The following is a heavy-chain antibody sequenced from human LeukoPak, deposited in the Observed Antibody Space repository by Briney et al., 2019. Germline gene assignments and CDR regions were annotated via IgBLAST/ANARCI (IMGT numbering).Heavy chain of an antibody. CDR2: IRNKAHSYVT. CDR1: GFTFSDSS. J-gene: IGHJ4*02. Sequence: PGGSLILSCAASGFTFSDSSMHWVRQASGKGLEWVARIRNKAHSYVTSYAASVRGRFIISRDDSRNTAYLQMNSLETEDSAAYYCTRRNYYESSNYFDADFWGQGTLVTVSS. V-gene: IGHV3-73*01. D-gene: IGHD3-22*01. CDR3: TRRNYYESSNYFDADF.